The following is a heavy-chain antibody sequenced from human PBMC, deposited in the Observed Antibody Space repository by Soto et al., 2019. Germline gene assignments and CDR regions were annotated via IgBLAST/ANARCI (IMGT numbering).Heavy chain of an antibody. J-gene: IGHJ4*02. CDR2: INHDGSKT. Sequence: GGSLRLSCAAPQFSFSSYWMHWVRQVPGKGPAWVSRINHDGSKTEYADSVKGRFTISRDNTNNTLYLQMNSLRVEDTAMYYCVREPWGFSGTWYDYWGQGTLVTVSS. CDR1: QFSFSSYW. D-gene: IGHD6-13*01. CDR3: VREPWGFSGTWYDY. V-gene: IGHV3-74*01.